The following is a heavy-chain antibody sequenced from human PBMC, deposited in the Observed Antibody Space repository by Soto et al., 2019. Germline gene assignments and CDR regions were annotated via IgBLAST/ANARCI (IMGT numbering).Heavy chain of an antibody. V-gene: IGHV3-53*01. Sequence: GGSLRLSCAASGFIVSSNYMTWVRQAPGKGLEWVSVIYSGGSTYYADSVKGRFTFSRDNSKNMLFLQMNSLRAEDTAMYYCARSSGWYEETIMDHWGQGTLVTVSS. CDR1: GFIVSSNY. J-gene: IGHJ4*02. CDR3: ARSSGWYEETIMDH. CDR2: IYSGGST. D-gene: IGHD6-19*01.